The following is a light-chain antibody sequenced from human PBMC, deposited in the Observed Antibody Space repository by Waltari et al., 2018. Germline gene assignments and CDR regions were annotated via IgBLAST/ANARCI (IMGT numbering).Light chain of an antibody. Sequence: SSELTQDPAVSVALGQTVRITCQGDSLRSYYASWYQQMPGKAPVLVIYGKNHPPSGIPDRFSGSSSGTTASLTITGAQAEDDADYYCNSRDTNGHPVFGGGTKLTVL. CDR1: SLRSYY. J-gene: IGLJ2*01. CDR2: GKN. CDR3: NSRDTNGHPV. V-gene: IGLV3-19*01.